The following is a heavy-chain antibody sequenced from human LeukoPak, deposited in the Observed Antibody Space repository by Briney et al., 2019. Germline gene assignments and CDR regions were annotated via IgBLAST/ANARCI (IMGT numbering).Heavy chain of an antibody. V-gene: IGHV1-69*13. J-gene: IGHJ5*02. Sequence: GASVKVSCKASGGTFSSYAISWVRQAPGQGLEWMGGIIPIFGTANYAQKFQGRVTITADESTSTAYMELSSLRSEDTAVYYCARDQRIVGVPPTGNWFDPWGQGTLVTVSS. CDR1: GGTFSSYA. CDR3: ARDQRIVGVPPTGNWFDP. D-gene: IGHD1-26*01. CDR2: IIPIFGTA.